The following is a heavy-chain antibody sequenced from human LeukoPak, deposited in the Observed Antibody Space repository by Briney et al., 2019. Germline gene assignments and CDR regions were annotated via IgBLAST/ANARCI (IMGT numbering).Heavy chain of an antibody. CDR1: GYTFTGYY. Sequence: GASVKVSCKTSGYTFTGYYMHWVRQAPGQGLEWMGWINPNSGGTNYAQKFQGRVTMTRDTSISTAYMELSRLRSDDTAVYYCARGDYGDYGFLDYWGQGTLVTVSS. CDR2: INPNSGGT. D-gene: IGHD4-17*01. J-gene: IGHJ4*02. CDR3: ARGDYGDYGFLDY. V-gene: IGHV1-2*02.